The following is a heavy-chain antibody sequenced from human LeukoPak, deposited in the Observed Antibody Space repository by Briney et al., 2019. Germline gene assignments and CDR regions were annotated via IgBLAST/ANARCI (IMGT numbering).Heavy chain of an antibody. CDR2: INPSGGST. CDR3: SRVPKRQLLSFDY. V-gene: IGHV1-46*01. CDR1: GYTFTSYY. D-gene: IGHD2/OR15-2a*01. Sequence: ASVKVSCNASGYTFTSYYMHWGRQAPGQGPEWIGIINPSGGSTSYAQKFQGRGTMTSDMSTSTVYMELSSLISDDTAVYYCSRVPKRQLLSFDYWGQGTLVTVSS. J-gene: IGHJ4*02.